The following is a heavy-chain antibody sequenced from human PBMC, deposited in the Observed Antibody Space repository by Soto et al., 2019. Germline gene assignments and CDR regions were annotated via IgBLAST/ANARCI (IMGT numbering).Heavy chain of an antibody. Sequence: PSETLSLTCTVSGGSISSGGYYWSWIRQHPGKGLEWIGYIYYSGSTYYNPSLKSRVTISVDTSKNQFSLKLSPVTAADTAVYYCARDRCSGGSCYPSYFDYWGQGTLVTVSS. CDR3: ARDRCSGGSCYPSYFDY. V-gene: IGHV4-31*03. CDR2: IYYSGST. J-gene: IGHJ4*02. D-gene: IGHD2-15*01. CDR1: GGSISSGGYY.